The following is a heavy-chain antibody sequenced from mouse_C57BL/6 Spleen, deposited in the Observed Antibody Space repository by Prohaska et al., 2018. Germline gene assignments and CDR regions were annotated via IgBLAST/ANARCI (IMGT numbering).Heavy chain of an antibody. CDR3: AGDSSGYYAMDY. J-gene: IGHJ4*01. D-gene: IGHD3-2*02. V-gene: IGHV12-3*01. CDR2: ITHSGET. CDR1: GFPITSGYY. Sequence: QMQLQESGPGLVKPSQSLFLTCSITGFPITSGYYWIWIRQSPGKPLEWMGYITHSGETFYNPSLQSPISITRETSKNQCVLQLNSVTTEETAMYYWAGDSSGYYAMDYWGQGTSVTVSS.